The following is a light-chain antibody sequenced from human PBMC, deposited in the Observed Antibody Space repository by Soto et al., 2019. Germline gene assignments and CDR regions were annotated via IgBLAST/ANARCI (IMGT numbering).Light chain of an antibody. V-gene: IGKV4-1*01. CDR1: QSVLYSSSNKNY. Sequence: DIVMTQSPDSLAVSLGERATINCKSSQSVLYSSSNKNYLAWYQQKQGQPPKLLIYWASTRESGDPDRFSGSGSGTDFTLTISSRQAEDVAVYYCQQYYSTPWTFRQGTKVDIK. CDR3: QQYYSTPWT. J-gene: IGKJ1*01. CDR2: WAS.